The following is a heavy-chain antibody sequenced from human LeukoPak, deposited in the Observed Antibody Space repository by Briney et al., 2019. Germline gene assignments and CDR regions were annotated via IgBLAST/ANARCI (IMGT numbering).Heavy chain of an antibody. V-gene: IGHV3-66*01. CDR1: GFSVSDTY. D-gene: IGHD1-26*01. J-gene: IGHJ4*02. Sequence: GGSLRLPCAASGFSVSDTYMSWIRQAPGEGLEWVSLLYSGGSTHYADSVKGRFTISRDKSKNMSSLQMNSLRAEDTAVYYCARGKSGIYTRPFDYWGQGTLVTVSS. CDR3: ARGKSGIYTRPFDY. CDR2: LYSGGST.